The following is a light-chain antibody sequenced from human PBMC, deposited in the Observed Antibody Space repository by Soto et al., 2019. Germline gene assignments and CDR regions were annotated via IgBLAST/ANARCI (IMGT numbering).Light chain of an antibody. CDR2: DVS. CDR1: SSDVGGYNY. V-gene: IGLV2-14*01. Sequence: QSALTQPASVSGSPGQSITISCTGTSSDVGGYNYVSWYQQHPGKAPKLMIYDVSNRPSGVSNRLSGSKSGNTASLTISGLQAEDEADYYCSSYTSSSTPYWVFGGGTKVTVL. J-gene: IGLJ3*02. CDR3: SSYTSSSTPYWV.